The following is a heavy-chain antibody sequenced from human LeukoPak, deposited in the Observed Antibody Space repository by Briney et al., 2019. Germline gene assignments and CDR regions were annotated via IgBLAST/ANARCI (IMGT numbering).Heavy chain of an antibody. D-gene: IGHD3-22*01. Sequence: GGSLRLSCAASGFTFSSYWMSWVRQAPGKGLEWVANIKQDGSEKYYVDSVKGRFTISRDNAKNSLYLQMNSLRPEDTAVYYCTGEMVVIRPPFDYWGQGTLVIVSS. CDR2: IKQDGSEK. V-gene: IGHV3-7*05. J-gene: IGHJ4*02. CDR3: TGEMVVIRPPFDY. CDR1: GFTFSSYW.